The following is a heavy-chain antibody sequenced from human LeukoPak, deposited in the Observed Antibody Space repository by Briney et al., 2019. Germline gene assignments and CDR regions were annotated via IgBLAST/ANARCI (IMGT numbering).Heavy chain of an antibody. V-gene: IGHV3-30*04. J-gene: IGHJ4*02. D-gene: IGHD3-22*01. CDR3: AREDRHILYYDSSGYLDY. CDR2: ISYDGSNK. Sequence: GGSLRLSCAASGFTFSSYAMHWVRQAPGKGLEWVAVISYDGSNKYYADSVKGRFTISRDNSKNTLYLQMNSLRAEDTAVYYCAREDRHILYYDSSGYLDYWGQGTLVTVSS. CDR1: GFTFSSYA.